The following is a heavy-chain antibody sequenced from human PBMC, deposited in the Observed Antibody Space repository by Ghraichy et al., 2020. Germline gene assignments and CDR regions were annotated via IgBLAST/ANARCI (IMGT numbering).Heavy chain of an antibody. V-gene: IGHV3-23*01. Sequence: GGSLRLSCATSGFTFSDYAMRWVRQAPGKGLEWVSGISGSGGSTYYADSVKGRFTVSRDNSKNTGYLQMNSLRAEDTAVYYCAKDLDRNSMVRGIFSKWGQGTLATVSS. CDR3: AKDLDRNSMVRGIFSK. D-gene: IGHD3-10*01. CDR1: GFTFSDYA. CDR2: ISGSGGST. J-gene: IGHJ4*02.